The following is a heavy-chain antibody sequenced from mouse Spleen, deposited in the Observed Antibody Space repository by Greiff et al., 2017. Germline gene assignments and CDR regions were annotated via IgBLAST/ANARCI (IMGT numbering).Heavy chain of an antibody. D-gene: IGHD6-1*01. CDR3: ARDANPEDYFDY. CDR2: ISSGSSTI. V-gene: IGHV5-17*01. J-gene: IGHJ2*01. CDR1: GFTFSDYG. Sequence: EVHLVESGGGLVKPGGSLKLSCAASGFTFSDYGMHWVRQAPEKGLEWVAYISSGSSTIYYADTVKGRFTISRDNAKNTLFLQMTSLRSEDTAMYYGARDANPEDYFDYWGQGTTLTVSS.